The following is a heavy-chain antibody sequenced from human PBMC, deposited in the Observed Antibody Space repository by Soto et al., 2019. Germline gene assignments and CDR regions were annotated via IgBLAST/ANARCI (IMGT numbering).Heavy chain of an antibody. CDR3: ARHENDYGDYFFDY. D-gene: IGHD4-17*01. Sequence: QLQLQESGPGLVKPSETLSLTCTVSGGSISSSSYYWGWIRQPPGKGLEWIGSIYYSGSTYYNPSLKCRVTISVDTSKNQFSLKLSSVTDADTAVYYCARHENDYGDYFFDYWGQGTLVTVSS. CDR2: IYYSGST. J-gene: IGHJ4*02. V-gene: IGHV4-39*01. CDR1: GGSISSSSYY.